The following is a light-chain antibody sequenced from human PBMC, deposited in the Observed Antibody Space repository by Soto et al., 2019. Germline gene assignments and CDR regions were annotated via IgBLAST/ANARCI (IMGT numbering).Light chain of an antibody. CDR3: RQYGSSPSYT. CDR1: QSVSSSSY. J-gene: IGKJ2*01. CDR2: GAS. V-gene: IGKV3-20*01. Sequence: EIVLTQSPGTLSLSPGGRATLSCRASQSVSSSSYLAWYQQKPGQAPRLLIYGASSRATGIPDRFSGSGSATEFTLTISRMEPEDFAVYYCRQYGSSPSYTFGQGTKLEIK.